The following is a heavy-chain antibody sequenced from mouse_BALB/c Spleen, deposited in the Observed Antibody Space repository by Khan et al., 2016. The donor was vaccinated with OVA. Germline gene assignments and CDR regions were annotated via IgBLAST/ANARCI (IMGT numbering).Heavy chain of an antibody. Sequence: QVQLQQSGPELVKPGASVKMSCKASGYTFTDYIMSWVKQRTGQGLEWIGEIYPGSGSTYYHEKFKGKATLTADTSSNTAYMHLSSLTSVDSAVYLCARSPYGNSFAYWGQGTLVTVSA. CDR3: ARSPYGNSFAY. V-gene: IGHV1-77*01. CDR2: IYPGSGST. D-gene: IGHD2-1*01. J-gene: IGHJ3*01. CDR1: GYTFTDYI.